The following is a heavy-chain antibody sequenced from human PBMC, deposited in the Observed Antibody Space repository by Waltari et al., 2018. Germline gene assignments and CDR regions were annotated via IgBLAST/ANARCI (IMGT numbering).Heavy chain of an antibody. V-gene: IGHV4-59*01. Sequence: QVQLQESGPGLVKPSETLSLTCTVSGGSISSYYCSWIRQPPGKGLEWIGYIYYSGSTNYNPSLKSRVTISVDTSKNQFSLKLSSVTAADTAVYYCARGGTIFGVARGDWFDPWGQGTLVTVSS. CDR2: IYYSGST. CDR3: ARGGTIFGVARGDWFDP. J-gene: IGHJ5*02. D-gene: IGHD3-3*01. CDR1: GGSISSYY.